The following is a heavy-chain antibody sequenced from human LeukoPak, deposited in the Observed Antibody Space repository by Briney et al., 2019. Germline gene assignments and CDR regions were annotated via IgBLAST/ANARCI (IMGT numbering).Heavy chain of an antibody. CDR3: ARDGEFGSNAFDI. CDR1: GGSISSYY. CDR2: IYYSGST. J-gene: IGHJ3*02. Sequence: SETLSLTCTVSGGSISSYYWSWIRQPPGKGLEWIGYIYYSGSTNYNPSLKSRVTISVDTSKNQFSLKLSSVTAADTAVYYCARDGEFGSNAFDIWGQGTMVTVSS. V-gene: IGHV4-59*01. D-gene: IGHD3-10*01.